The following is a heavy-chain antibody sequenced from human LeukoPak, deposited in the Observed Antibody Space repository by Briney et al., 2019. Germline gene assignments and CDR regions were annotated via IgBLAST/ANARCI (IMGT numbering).Heavy chain of an antibody. Sequence: SETLSLTCTVSGGSISSYYWSWIRQPPGKGLEWIGYIYYSGSTNYNPSLKSRVTTSVDTSKNQFSLKLSSVTAADTAVYYCASSYYYDSSGYYSDAFDIWGQGTMVTVSS. V-gene: IGHV4-59*01. D-gene: IGHD3-22*01. CDR1: GGSISSYY. J-gene: IGHJ3*02. CDR3: ASSYYYDSSGYYSDAFDI. CDR2: IYYSGST.